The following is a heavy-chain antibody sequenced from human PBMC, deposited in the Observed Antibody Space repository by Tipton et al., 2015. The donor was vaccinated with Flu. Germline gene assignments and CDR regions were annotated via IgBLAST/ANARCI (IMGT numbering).Heavy chain of an antibody. CDR3: ARQGRELKKDLSYFDY. D-gene: IGHD3-10*01. V-gene: IGHV4-4*07. J-gene: IGHJ4*02. CDR1: GGSISGYY. Sequence: TLSLTCTVSGGSISGYYWTWIRQPAGKGLEWIGHIYTRGSTDYNPSLKSRVTMSVDTSKNHFSLKLSSVTAADTAVYYCARQGRELKKDLSYFDYWGQGTLVTVSS. CDR2: IYTRGST.